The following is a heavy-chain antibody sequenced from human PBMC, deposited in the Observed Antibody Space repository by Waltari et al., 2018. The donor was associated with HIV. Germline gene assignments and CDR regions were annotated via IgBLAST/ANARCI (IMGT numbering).Heavy chain of an antibody. J-gene: IGHJ4*02. CDR2: IWHDANNQ. V-gene: IGHV3-33*01. CDR3: ARDSPAFSRGTEELDY. D-gene: IGHD2-2*01. CDR1: GFTFSSYA. Sequence: QVQLVESGGGVVQPGKSLRLSCAASGFTFSSYAMHWVRKAPGKGLEWVAVIWHDANNQYYADSVQGRFTISRDNSKNTLYLQMNSLRAEDTALYYCARDSPAFSRGTEELDYWGQGTLVTVSS.